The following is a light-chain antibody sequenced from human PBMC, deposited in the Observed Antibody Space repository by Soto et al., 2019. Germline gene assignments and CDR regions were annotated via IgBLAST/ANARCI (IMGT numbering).Light chain of an antibody. CDR2: AAS. CDR3: LKYNSAPWT. J-gene: IGKJ1*01. V-gene: IGKV1-27*01. Sequence: DIQMTQSPSSLSASVGDRVTITCRASQGISNYLAWYHQKPGKVPKLLIHAASTLQSGVPSRFSGSGSGTDFTLTISSLQPEDVATYYCLKYNSAPWTFCQGTKVEIK. CDR1: QGISNY.